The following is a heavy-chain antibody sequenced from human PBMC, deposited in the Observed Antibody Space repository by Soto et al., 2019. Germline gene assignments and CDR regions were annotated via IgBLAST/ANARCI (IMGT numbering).Heavy chain of an antibody. J-gene: IGHJ6*02. D-gene: IGHD2-21*01. V-gene: IGHV3-21*06. Sequence: EMQLVQSGGGLVKSGGSLRLSCAASDFSFSSYTMNWVRQAPGKGLEWVSSIGGTAGFIFYADSVKGRFTISSDNARNLMFLQMNSLRAEDTAVYYCAKGRGDLGMVTPYFYYGMDVWGQGTTVPASS. CDR2: IGGTAGFI. CDR3: AKGRGDLGMVTPYFYYGMDV. CDR1: DFSFSSYT.